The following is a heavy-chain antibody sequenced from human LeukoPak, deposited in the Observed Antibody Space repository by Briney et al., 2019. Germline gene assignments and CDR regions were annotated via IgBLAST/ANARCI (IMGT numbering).Heavy chain of an antibody. CDR2: ISSSSSYI. V-gene: IGHV3-21*04. D-gene: IGHD3-10*01. J-gene: IGHJ6*03. CDR3: VRGTLVGTMVRGVITTSFFDYHYMDV. Sequence: GGSLRLSCAASGFTFSIYSMNWVRQAPGKGLEWVSSISSSSSYIYYADSVKGRFTISRDNAKNSLYLQMNSLRAEDTALYYCVRGTLVGTMVRGVITTSFFDYHYMDVWGKGTTVAVSS. CDR1: GFTFSIYS.